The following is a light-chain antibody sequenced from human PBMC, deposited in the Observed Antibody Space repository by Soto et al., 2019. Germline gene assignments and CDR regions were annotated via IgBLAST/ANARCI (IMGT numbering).Light chain of an antibody. Sequence: EIVLTQSPATLSLSPGERATLSCRASQSVSSYLACYQQKPGQAPRLLIYDASNRATGIPARFSGSGSGTDFTLTISSLEPEDCAVYYCQQRGNWPWTFGQGTQVEIK. CDR3: QQRGNWPWT. V-gene: IGKV3-11*01. J-gene: IGKJ1*01. CDR2: DAS. CDR1: QSVSSY.